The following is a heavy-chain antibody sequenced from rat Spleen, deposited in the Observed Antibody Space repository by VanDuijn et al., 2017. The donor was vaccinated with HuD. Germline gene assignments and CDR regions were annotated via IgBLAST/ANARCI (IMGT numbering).Heavy chain of an antibody. Sequence: EVQLVESGGGSVQPGGSMKLSCAASGFTFTDYYMAWVRQAPKKGLEWVATISYGDSSGHSGTYYRDSVKGRFTISRDNAKSTLYLQMNSLRSEDTATYYCTRDWDPGWGQGVMVTVSS. D-gene: IGHD1-4*01. CDR3: TRDWDPG. V-gene: IGHV5-22*01. CDR1: GFTFTDYY. J-gene: IGHJ2*01. CDR2: ISYGDSSGHSGT.